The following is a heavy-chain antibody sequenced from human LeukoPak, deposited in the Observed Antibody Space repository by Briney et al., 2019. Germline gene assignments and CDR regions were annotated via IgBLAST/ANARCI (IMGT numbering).Heavy chain of an antibody. CDR1: GFTFSSYA. J-gene: IGHJ4*02. Sequence: GGSLRLSCAASGFTFSSYAMSWVRRAPGKGLEWVSSVSGSGGSTYYADSVKGRFTISRDNSKSTLFLQMNSLRAEDTAVYYCAESSYYDSSGYYREYYFDYWGQGTLVTVSS. D-gene: IGHD3-22*01. V-gene: IGHV3-23*01. CDR3: AESSYYDSSGYYREYYFDY. CDR2: VSGSGGST.